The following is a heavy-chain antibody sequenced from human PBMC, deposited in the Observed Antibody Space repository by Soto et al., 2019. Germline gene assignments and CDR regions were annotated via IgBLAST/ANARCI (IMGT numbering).Heavy chain of an antibody. V-gene: IGHV1-2*02. J-gene: IGHJ4*02. CDR2: INPKNGGR. Sequence: QVQLVQSGAETKKPGASVRVSCKTSGYTFTYFYIHWVRLAPGQGLEWMGWINPKNGGRSHAQKFQGRVSMTRDTSSNTVYMELNRLTSDDRGVYFCARRDSSGSFDFWGQGTLVTVSS. D-gene: IGHD5-18*01. CDR1: GYTFTYFY. CDR3: ARRDSSGSFDF.